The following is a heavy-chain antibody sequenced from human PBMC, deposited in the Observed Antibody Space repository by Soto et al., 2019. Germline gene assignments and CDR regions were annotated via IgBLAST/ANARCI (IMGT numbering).Heavy chain of an antibody. CDR1: GFAFRNYA. J-gene: IGHJ5*01. V-gene: IGHV3-23*01. Sequence: GGSLRLSCAASGFAFRNYAMNWVRQAPGKGLEWVSGISGSGGGTYYADSVKGRFTISRDNSKTRLYLQMSSLRVDDTAVYYCAKESLTTFNNWFDSWGQGTLVTVSS. CDR2: ISGSGGGT. CDR3: AKESLTTFNNWFDS.